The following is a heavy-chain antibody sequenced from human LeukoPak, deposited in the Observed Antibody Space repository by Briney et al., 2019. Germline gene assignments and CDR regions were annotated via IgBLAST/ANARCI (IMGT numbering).Heavy chain of an antibody. CDR3: ARANYGGNNRYFDY. CDR2: ISSSSSYI. D-gene: IGHD4-23*01. V-gene: IGHV3-21*01. CDR1: GFTFSSYS. Sequence: PGGSLRLSCAASGFTFSSYSMNWVRQAPGKGLEWVSSISSSSSYIYYADSVKGRFTIPRGNAKNSLYLQMNSLRAEDTAVYYCARANYGGNNRYFDYWGQGTLVTVSS. J-gene: IGHJ4*02.